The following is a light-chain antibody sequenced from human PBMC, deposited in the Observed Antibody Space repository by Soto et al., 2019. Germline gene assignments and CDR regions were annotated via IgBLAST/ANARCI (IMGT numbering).Light chain of an antibody. V-gene: IGKV1-39*01. CDR3: QQSYYNPS. CDR1: QSIGTI. CDR2: AAS. Sequence: DIQMTQSPSSLSASIGDRVTITCRASQSIGTILNWYQQKPGKAPKVLIYAASSLQSGVPSRFSGRGSGTDFTLTISSLQPEDFATYYCQQSYYNPSFGQGTRLEIK. J-gene: IGKJ5*01.